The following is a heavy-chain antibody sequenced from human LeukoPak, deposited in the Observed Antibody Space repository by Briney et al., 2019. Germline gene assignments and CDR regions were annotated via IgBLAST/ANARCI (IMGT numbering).Heavy chain of an antibody. D-gene: IGHD2-15*01. V-gene: IGHV4-61*01. J-gene: IGHJ4*02. CDR3: AKGGYCSGGSCYARFDY. CDR2: IYYSGST. Sequence: SETLSLTCTVSGGSVSSGSYYWIWIRQPPGKGLEWIGYIYYSGSTNYNPSLKSRVTISVDTSKNQFSLKLSSVTAADTAVYYCAKGGYCSGGSCYARFDYWGQGTLVTVSS. CDR1: GGSVSSGSYY.